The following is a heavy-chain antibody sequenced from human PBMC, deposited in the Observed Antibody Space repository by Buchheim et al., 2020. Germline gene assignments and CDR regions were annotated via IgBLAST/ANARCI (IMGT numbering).Heavy chain of an antibody. D-gene: IGHD3-9*01. CDR3: ARGLKNSSISLRYGMDV. V-gene: IGHV1-8*01. Sequence: QVQLVQSGAEVKKPGASVKVSCKTSGYTFTTYDVNWVRQASGQGLEWMGWMNPNSGNTGYAQKFQGRVTMTRNTSISTAYMGLSSLRSEDTAVYYWARGLKNSSISLRYGMDVWGQGTT. CDR2: MNPNSGNT. CDR1: GYTFTTYD. J-gene: IGHJ6*02.